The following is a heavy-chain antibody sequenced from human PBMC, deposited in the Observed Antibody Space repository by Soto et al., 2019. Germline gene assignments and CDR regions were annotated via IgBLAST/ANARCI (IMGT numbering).Heavy chain of an antibody. CDR2: INSDGSST. CDR3: ARDLGFLEWSYYYYYGMDV. V-gene: IGHV3-74*01. D-gene: IGHD3-3*01. J-gene: IGHJ6*02. CDR1: GFTFISYW. Sequence: EVQLVESGGGLVQPGGSMRLSWAASGFTFISYWMHGVREAPGKGLGWVSRINSDGSSTSYADSVKGRFTISRDNAKNTLYLQMNSLRAEDTAVYYCARDLGFLEWSYYYYYGMDVWGQGTTVTVSS.